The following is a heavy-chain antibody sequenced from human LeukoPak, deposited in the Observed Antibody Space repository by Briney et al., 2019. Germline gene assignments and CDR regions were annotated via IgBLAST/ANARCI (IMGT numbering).Heavy chain of an antibody. CDR1: GLTFSSHW. CDR3: ARDSSSGSFHFDY. V-gene: IGHV3-74*01. CDR2: ITNDGSST. D-gene: IGHD1-26*01. J-gene: IGHJ4*02. Sequence: GGSLRLSCAASGLTFSSHWMHWVRQAPGKGLVWVSRITNDGSSTTYADSVKGRFTISRDNAKNTLYLQMNSLRAEDTAVYYCARDSSSGSFHFDYWGQGTLVTVSS.